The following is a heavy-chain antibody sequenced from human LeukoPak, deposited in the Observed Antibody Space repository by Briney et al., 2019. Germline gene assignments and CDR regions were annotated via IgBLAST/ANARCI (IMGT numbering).Heavy chain of an antibody. V-gene: IGHV1-2*02. D-gene: IGHD2-2*01. Sequence: VASVKVSCKASAYPFTGYYVHWVRQAPGQGLEWMGWMNPSNGDTNYVQKFQGRVTMTRDTSRRTAYMELNSLRFDDTAVYYCARWEASPSRGWFDPWGQGTLVTVSS. CDR2: MNPSNGDT. CDR3: ARWEASPSRGWFDP. CDR1: AYPFTGYY. J-gene: IGHJ5*02.